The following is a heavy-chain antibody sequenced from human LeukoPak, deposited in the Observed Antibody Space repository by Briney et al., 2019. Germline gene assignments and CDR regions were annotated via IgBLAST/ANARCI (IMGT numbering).Heavy chain of an antibody. Sequence: PGGSLRLSCAASGFTFSSYGMHWVRQAPGKGLEWVAFIRYDGSNEYYADSVKGRFTISRDNSKNTLYLQMNSLRAEDTAVYYCAKVGYSYGPFDYWGQGTLVTVSS. V-gene: IGHV3-30*02. CDR1: GFTFSSYG. CDR2: IRYDGSNE. CDR3: AKVGYSYGPFDY. J-gene: IGHJ4*02. D-gene: IGHD5-18*01.